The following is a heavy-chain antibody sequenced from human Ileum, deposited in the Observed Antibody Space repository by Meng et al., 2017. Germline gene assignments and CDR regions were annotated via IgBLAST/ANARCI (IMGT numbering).Heavy chain of an antibody. V-gene: IGHV6-1*01. Sequence: HVQLHQPGPGRVKPSQTLSLTCAISGDSVSSDTGAWNWIRQSPSRGLEWLGRTYYRSRWYNNYAVSVKSRITINPDTSKNQFSLQLNSVTPDDTAVYYCAGKDWGEGLDFWDQGTLVTVSS. CDR3: AGKDWGEGLDF. J-gene: IGHJ4*02. CDR1: GDSVSSDTGA. D-gene: IGHD7-27*01. CDR2: TYYRSRWYN.